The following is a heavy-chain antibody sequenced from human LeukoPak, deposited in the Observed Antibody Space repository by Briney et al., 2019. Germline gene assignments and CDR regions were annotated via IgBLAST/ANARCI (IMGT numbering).Heavy chain of an antibody. D-gene: IGHD6-6*01. J-gene: IGHJ4*02. CDR2: INHSGST. V-gene: IGHV4-34*01. CDR1: GGSFSGYY. CDR3: ARAFGPRIAARRRGGFDY. Sequence: PSETLSLTCAVYGGSFSGYYWSWIRQPPGKGLEWIGEINHSGSTNYNPSLKSRVTISVDTSKNQFSLKPSSVTAADTAVYYCARAFGPRIAARRRGGFDYWGQGTLVTVSS.